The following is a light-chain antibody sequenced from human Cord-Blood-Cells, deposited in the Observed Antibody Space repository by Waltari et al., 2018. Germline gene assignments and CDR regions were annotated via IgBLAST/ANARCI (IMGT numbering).Light chain of an antibody. V-gene: IGLV2-23*01. CDR2: EGS. CDR1: SSDVGSYNL. J-gene: IGLJ3*02. Sequence: QSALTQPASVSGSPGQSITISCTGTSSDVGSYNLVSWYQQHPGKAPKRMIYEGSKRPSGVSNRFSGSKSGNTASLTISGLQAEDEAGYYCCSYAGSSTLVFGGGTKLTVL. CDR3: CSYAGSSTLV.